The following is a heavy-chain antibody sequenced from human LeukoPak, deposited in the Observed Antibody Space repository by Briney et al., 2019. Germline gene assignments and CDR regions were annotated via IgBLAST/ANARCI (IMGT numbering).Heavy chain of an antibody. D-gene: IGHD3-9*01. Sequence: ASVKVSCKASGYTFTSYGISWERQAPGQGLEWMGWISAYNGNTNYAQKLQGRVTMTTDTSTSTAYMELRSLRSDDTAVYYCARSILTGYYPGGYYFDYWGQGTLVTVSS. V-gene: IGHV1-18*04. CDR2: ISAYNGNT. CDR1: GYTFTSYG. CDR3: ARSILTGYYPGGYYFDY. J-gene: IGHJ4*02.